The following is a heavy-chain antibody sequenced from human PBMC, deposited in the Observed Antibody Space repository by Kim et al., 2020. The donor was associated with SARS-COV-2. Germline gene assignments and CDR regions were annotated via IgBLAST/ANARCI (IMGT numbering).Heavy chain of an antibody. D-gene: IGHD3-10*01. Sequence: SETLSLTCTVSGGSISSYYWSWIRQPPGKGLEWIGYIYYSGSTNYNPSLKSRVTISVDTSKNQFSLKLSSVTAANTAVYYCASDVMVRGVITHYYYGMDVWGQGTPVTVSS. CDR2: IYYSGST. J-gene: IGHJ6*02. CDR3: ASDVMVRGVITHYYYGMDV. CDR1: GGSISSYY. V-gene: IGHV4-59*01.